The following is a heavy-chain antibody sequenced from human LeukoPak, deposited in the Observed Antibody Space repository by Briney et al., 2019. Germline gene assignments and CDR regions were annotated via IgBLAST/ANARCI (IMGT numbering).Heavy chain of an antibody. Sequence: GGSLRFSCAASGFTFSDYYISWIRQAPGKGLEWVSYISSSGSTIYYADSVKGRFTISRDNAKNSLYLQMNSLRAEDTAVYYCARGVVGATKAFDIWGQGTMVTVSS. CDR3: ARGVVGATKAFDI. CDR1: GFTFSDYY. V-gene: IGHV3-11*01. D-gene: IGHD1-26*01. CDR2: ISSSGSTI. J-gene: IGHJ3*02.